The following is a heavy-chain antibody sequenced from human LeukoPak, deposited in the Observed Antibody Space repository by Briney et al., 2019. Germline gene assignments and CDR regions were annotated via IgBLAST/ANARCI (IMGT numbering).Heavy chain of an antibody. Sequence: GESLKISCRGSGYSFISYWIGWVRQMPGKGLEWLGIIYPGNADTKYNPYFQGQVTISADKSTRTAYLQWSSLKASDGAMYYCARSYYGSGSYFRFDPWGQGTLVTVSS. V-gene: IGHV5-51*01. CDR3: ARSYYGSGSYFRFDP. J-gene: IGHJ5*02. CDR1: GYSFISYW. CDR2: IYPGNADT. D-gene: IGHD3-10*01.